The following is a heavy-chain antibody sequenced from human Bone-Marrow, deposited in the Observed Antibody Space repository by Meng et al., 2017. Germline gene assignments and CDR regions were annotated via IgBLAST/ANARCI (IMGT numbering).Heavy chain of an antibody. CDR1: GGSVCSGPYY. Sequence: QVQLSESGPGLCRPSATLSLTCTVAGGSVCSGPYYWTWVRQPPGKGLELIGYKFHDGTTNYNPPLKSRVTMSVDASKKQFSLNLSSVTAADTAVYYCARDNMGSIDYWGQGTLVTVSS. CDR2: KFHDGTT. D-gene: IGHD1-26*01. J-gene: IGHJ4*02. V-gene: IGHV4-61*01. CDR3: ARDNMGSIDY.